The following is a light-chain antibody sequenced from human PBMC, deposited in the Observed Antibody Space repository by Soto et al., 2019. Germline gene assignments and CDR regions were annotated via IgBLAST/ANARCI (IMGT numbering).Light chain of an antibody. V-gene: IGKV3-11*01. J-gene: IGKJ2*01. CDR1: QSVSSY. CDR2: DAS. CDR3: QQRRNWPPYT. Sequence: EIVLTQSPATLSLSPGERATLSCRASQSVSSYLAWYQQKPGQAPRLLIYDASNRATGIPARFSGSGSGTDFTLTSSSLEPEDFAVYYCQQRRNWPPYTFGQGTKLEIK.